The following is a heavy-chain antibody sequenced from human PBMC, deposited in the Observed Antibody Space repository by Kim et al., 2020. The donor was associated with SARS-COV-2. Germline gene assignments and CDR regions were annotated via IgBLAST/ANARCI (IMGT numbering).Heavy chain of an antibody. D-gene: IGHD3-10*01. J-gene: IGHJ6*02. Sequence: SVKVSCKASGGTFTNFHLNWVRQAPGQGLEWMGGIMPIYGTINYAQKFRVRVTIIADEPTSTAYMELTSLTSEDTAVYYCAGRAATAYYYHGLDVWGQGTTVIVSS. V-gene: IGHV1-69*13. CDR1: GGTFTNFH. CDR2: IMPIYGTI. CDR3: AGRAATAYYYHGLDV.